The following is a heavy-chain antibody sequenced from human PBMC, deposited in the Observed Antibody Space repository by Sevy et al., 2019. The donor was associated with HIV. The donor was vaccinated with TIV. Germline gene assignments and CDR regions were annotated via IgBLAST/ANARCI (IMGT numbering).Heavy chain of an antibody. CDR1: GPDFSSNS. Sequence: GGSLRLSCASSGPDFSSNSMHWVRQAPGKGLEWVSSISPSSTNIYYAESVRGRFIISRDNAKNTLYLQMNRLRAEDAAMYYWARGGGVTVNQYYKFGMDVWGQGTTVTVSS. V-gene: IGHV3-21*01. CDR2: ISPSSTNI. CDR3: ARGGGVTVNQYYKFGMDV. J-gene: IGHJ6*02. D-gene: IGHD2-21*02.